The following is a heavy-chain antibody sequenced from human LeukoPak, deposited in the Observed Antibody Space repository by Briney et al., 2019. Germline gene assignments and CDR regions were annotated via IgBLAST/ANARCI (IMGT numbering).Heavy chain of an antibody. D-gene: IGHD3-10*01. CDR3: ARSLVHSAYFDY. CDR1: GGSFSGYY. Sequence: SETLSLTCAVYGGSFSGYYWSWIRQPPGKGLEWIGEINHSGSTNYNPSLKSRVTISVDTSKNQYSLKLSSVTAADTAVYYCARSLVHSAYFDYWGQGTLVTVSS. J-gene: IGHJ4*02. CDR2: INHSGST. V-gene: IGHV4-34*01.